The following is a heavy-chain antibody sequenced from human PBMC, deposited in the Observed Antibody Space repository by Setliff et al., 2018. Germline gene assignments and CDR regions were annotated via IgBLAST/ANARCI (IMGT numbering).Heavy chain of an antibody. J-gene: IGHJ6*03. D-gene: IGHD6-19*01. Sequence: SETLSLTCTVSGGSISSGSYYWSWIRQPPGKGLEWIGYMYYSGSTNYNPSFKSRVTISVDTSKNQFSLKLSSVTAADTAVYCCARAPPSSGWTPRGYYYYYMDVWGKGTTVTVSS. CDR1: GGSISSGSYY. V-gene: IGHV4-61*01. CDR3: ARAPPSSGWTPRGYYYYYMDV. CDR2: MYYSGST.